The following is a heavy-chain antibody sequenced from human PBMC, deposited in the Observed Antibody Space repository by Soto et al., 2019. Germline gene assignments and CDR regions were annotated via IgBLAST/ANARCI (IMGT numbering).Heavy chain of an antibody. CDR1: GGSSSSYG. Sequence: SETLSLTCTVSGGSSSSYGWSWIRQPPGKGLEWIGYIYYSGSTNYNPSLKSRVTISVDTSKIQFSLKLSSVTAADTAVYYCARNSSSWPYTWFDPWGQGTLLTVSS. CDR3: ARNSSSWPYTWFDP. J-gene: IGHJ5*02. D-gene: IGHD6-13*01. CDR2: IYYSGST. V-gene: IGHV4-59*08.